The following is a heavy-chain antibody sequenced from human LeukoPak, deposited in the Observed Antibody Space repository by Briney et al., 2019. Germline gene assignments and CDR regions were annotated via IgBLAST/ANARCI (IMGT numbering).Heavy chain of an antibody. V-gene: IGHV4-59*01. CDR1: GGSISSYY. Sequence: SETLSLTCTVSGGSISSYYWSWIRQPPGKGLEWIGYIYYSGSTNYNPSLKSRVTISVDTSKNQFSLKLSSVTAADTAVYYCASVRRQLGCCSSTSCPLDYWGQGSLVTVCS. D-gene: IGHD2-2*01. J-gene: IGHJ4*02. CDR3: ASVRRQLGCCSSTSCPLDY. CDR2: IYYSGST.